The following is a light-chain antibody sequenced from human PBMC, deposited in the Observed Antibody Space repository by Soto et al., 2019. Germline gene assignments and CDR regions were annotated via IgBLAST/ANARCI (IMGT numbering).Light chain of an antibody. V-gene: IGLV2-23*02. CDR3: SAYTGISTSLFV. Sequence: QSALTQPASVSGSPGQSITISGTGTSRDIGTSNLVSWYQQYPGKAPKLIIYEVTKLPSVIYNRFSGSKSGTTASLTISGLQPEDEADYYCSAYTGISTSLFVFGPGTKLTVL. J-gene: IGLJ1*01. CDR2: EVT. CDR1: SRDIGTSNL.